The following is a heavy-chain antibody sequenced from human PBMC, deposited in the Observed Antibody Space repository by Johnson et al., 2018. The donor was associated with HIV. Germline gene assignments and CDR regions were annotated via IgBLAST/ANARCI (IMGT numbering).Heavy chain of an antibody. CDR1: GFTFNTYA. CDR2: IRFDGSIE. Sequence: QVQLVESGGGVVQPGRSLRLSCAASGFTFNTYAMHWVRQAPGTGLEWVAFIRFDGSIEYQSDSVTGRFHISRDNSKKTMYLQMNSLRAEDTAVYYCAKDFLYCGGDCYSGAFDIWGQGTMVTVSS. V-gene: IGHV3-30*02. CDR3: AKDFLYCGGDCYSGAFDI. D-gene: IGHD2-21*01. J-gene: IGHJ3*02.